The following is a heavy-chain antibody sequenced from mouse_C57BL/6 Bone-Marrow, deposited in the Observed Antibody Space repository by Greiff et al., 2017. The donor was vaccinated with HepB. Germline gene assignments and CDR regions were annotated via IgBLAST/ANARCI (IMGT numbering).Heavy chain of an antibody. CDR2: IYPGSGNT. J-gene: IGHJ1*03. Sequence: VQLKESGAELVRPGASVKLSCKASGYTFTDYYINWVKQRPGQGLEWIARIYPGSGNTYYNEKFKGKATLTAEKSSSTAYMQLSSLTSEDSAVYFCASPHYYGSSDWYFDVWGTGTTVTVSS. V-gene: IGHV1-76*01. CDR3: ASPHYYGSSDWYFDV. CDR1: GYTFTDYY. D-gene: IGHD1-1*01.